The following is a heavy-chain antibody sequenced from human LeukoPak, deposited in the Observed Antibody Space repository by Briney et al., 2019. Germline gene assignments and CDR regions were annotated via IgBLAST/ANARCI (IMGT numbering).Heavy chain of an antibody. Sequence: ASVKVSCKVSGYTLTELSMHWVGQAPGKGLEWMGGFDPEDGETIYAQKFQGRVTMTEDTSTDTAYMELSSLRSEDTAVYYCATRGYGGATRNFDYWGQGTLVTVSS. CDR2: FDPEDGET. CDR3: ATRGYGGATRNFDY. D-gene: IGHD4-23*01. V-gene: IGHV1-24*01. CDR1: GYTLTELS. J-gene: IGHJ4*02.